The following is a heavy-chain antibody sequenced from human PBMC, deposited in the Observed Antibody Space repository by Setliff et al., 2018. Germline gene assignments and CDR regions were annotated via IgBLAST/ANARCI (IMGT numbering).Heavy chain of an antibody. V-gene: IGHV4-59*11. CDR3: ARGKLLWFGELRAQYYFDY. D-gene: IGHD3-10*01. J-gene: IGHJ4*02. CDR2: IYYSGST. Sequence: KPSETLSLTCTVSGGSISSHYWSWIRQPPGKGLEWIGSIYYSGSTNYNPSLKSRVTISVDTSKNQFSLKLSSVTAADTAVYYCARGKLLWFGELRAQYYFDYWGQGTLVTAPQ. CDR1: GGSISSHY.